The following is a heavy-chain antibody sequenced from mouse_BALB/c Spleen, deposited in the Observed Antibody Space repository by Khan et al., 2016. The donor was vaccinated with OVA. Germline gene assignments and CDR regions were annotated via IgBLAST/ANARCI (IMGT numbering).Heavy chain of an antibody. J-gene: IGHJ2*01. Sequence: EVELVESGGGLVQPGGSLKLSCAASGFTFSSYGMSWVRQTPDKRLELVASINRNGGSTYYHDSVKGRATMSRDNAKNTPYLQLSSLKSEDTAMYYCSKMASTRNWGQGTTLTVSS. CDR2: INRNGGST. V-gene: IGHV5-6-3*01. CDR3: SKMASTRN. CDR1: GFTFSSYG.